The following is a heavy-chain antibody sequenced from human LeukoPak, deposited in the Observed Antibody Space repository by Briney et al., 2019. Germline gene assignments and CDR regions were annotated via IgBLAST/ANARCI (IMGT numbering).Heavy chain of an antibody. Sequence: GGSLRLSCAASRFTFSSYSMNWVRQAPGKGLEWVSYISSSSSTIYYADSVKGRFTISRDNAKNSLYLQMNSLRAEDTAVYYCARDRPYYYGSGSFWFDPWGQGTLVTVSS. D-gene: IGHD3-10*01. CDR1: RFTFSSYS. J-gene: IGHJ5*02. V-gene: IGHV3-48*01. CDR2: ISSSSSTI. CDR3: ARDRPYYYGSGSFWFDP.